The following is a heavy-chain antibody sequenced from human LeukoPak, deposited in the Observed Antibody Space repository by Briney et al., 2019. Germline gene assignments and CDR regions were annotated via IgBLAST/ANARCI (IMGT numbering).Heavy chain of an antibody. CDR2: ISFDINDR. D-gene: IGHD3-10*02. Sequence: GGSLRLSCAASEFTFSKYGMHWVRQAPGKGLEWVASISFDINDRKYAESVRGRFTISRDSSKNTLYLQMNSLRPEDTAVYYCAELGITMIGGVWGKGTTVTISS. CDR3: AELGITMIGGV. V-gene: IGHV3-30*18. J-gene: IGHJ6*04. CDR1: EFTFSKYG.